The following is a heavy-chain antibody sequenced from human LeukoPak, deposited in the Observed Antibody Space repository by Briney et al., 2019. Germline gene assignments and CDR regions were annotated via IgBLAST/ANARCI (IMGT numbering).Heavy chain of an antibody. CDR3: ANLHYVSSGSNFDY. CDR2: IHCSGST. D-gene: IGHD3-22*01. J-gene: IGHJ4*02. CDR1: ADSISSRY. Sequence: SETLSLTCAVSADSISSRYCSWIRQPPGKGLEWIGYIHCSGSTNYNPSLKSRVTISVDTSKKQFSLKLKSVTAADTAVYYCANLHYVSSGSNFDYWGQGTLVTVSS. V-gene: IGHV4-59*11.